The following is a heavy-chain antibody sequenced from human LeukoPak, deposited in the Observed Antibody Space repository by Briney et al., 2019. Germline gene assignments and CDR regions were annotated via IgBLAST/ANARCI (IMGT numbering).Heavy chain of an antibody. V-gene: IGHV1-69*01. CDR2: IIPIFGTA. CDR1: GGTFSSYA. Sequence: SVKVSCKASGGTFSSYAISWVRQAPGQGLEWMGGIIPIFGTANYAQKFQGRVTITADESTSTAYMELSSLRPEDTAVYYCAREGSGSYYLVYFDYWGQGTLVTVSS. D-gene: IGHD1-26*01. CDR3: AREGSGSYYLVYFDY. J-gene: IGHJ4*02.